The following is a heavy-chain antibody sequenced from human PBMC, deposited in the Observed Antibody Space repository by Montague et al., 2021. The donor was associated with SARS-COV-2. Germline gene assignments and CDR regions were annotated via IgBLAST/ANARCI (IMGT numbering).Heavy chain of an antibody. V-gene: IGHV4-59*01. CDR2: IFYTGSK. CDR1: GGSTSNYY. CDR3: ARAQNICFIANCVNYFDL. J-gene: IGHJ4*02. Sequence: SETLSLTCSVSGGSTSNYYWTWIRQSPGKGLQWIGYIFYTGSKRFNPPLKTRVSMSLDASKNHFSLRLSAVTAADTARYYCARAQNICFIANCVNYFDLWGLGALVTVSS. D-gene: IGHD2-15*01.